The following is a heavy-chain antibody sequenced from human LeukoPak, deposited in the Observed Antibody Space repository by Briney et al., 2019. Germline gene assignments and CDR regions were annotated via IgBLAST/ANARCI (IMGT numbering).Heavy chain of an antibody. CDR3: ARGRGITMIVVVDY. Sequence: SETLSLTCAVYGGSFSGYYWSWIRQPPGKGLEWIGEINHSGSTNYNPSLKSRVTISVDTSKNQFSLMLSSVTAADTAVYYCARGRGITMIVVVDYWGQGTLVTVSS. J-gene: IGHJ4*02. CDR2: INHSGST. V-gene: IGHV4-34*01. D-gene: IGHD3-22*01. CDR1: GGSFSGYY.